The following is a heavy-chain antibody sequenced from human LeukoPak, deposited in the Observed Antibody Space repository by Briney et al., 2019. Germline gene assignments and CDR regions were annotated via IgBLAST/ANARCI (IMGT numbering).Heavy chain of an antibody. CDR1: GFTFSSYA. CDR2: ISGGGGST. J-gene: IGHJ4*02. D-gene: IGHD3-22*01. Sequence: GGTLRLSCAASGFTFSSYAMSWVRQAPGKGLEWVSAISGGGGSTYYADSVKGRFTISRDNSKNTLYLQMNSLRAEDTAVYYCAKSGLSYYYDTSGSHFDYWGQGTLVTVSS. V-gene: IGHV3-23*01. CDR3: AKSGLSYYYDTSGSHFDY.